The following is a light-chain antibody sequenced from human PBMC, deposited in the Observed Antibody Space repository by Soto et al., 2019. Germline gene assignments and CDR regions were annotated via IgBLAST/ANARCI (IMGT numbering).Light chain of an antibody. CDR3: QQYNSYSPT. Sequence: DIQMTQSPSTLSASVGDRVTITCRASQSISTWLAWYQQEPGKAPKILIHKASSLQSGVPSRFSGSGSGKDFNLTISSLHPDDFATYYCQQYNSYSPTFGQVTQVDIK. CDR2: KAS. CDR1: QSISTW. J-gene: IGKJ1*01. V-gene: IGKV1-5*03.